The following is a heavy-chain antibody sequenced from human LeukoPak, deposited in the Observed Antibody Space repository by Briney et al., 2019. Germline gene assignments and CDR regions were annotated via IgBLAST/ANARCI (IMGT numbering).Heavy chain of an antibody. CDR3: ARGGGYYYYYFEY. V-gene: IGHV5-51*01. J-gene: IGHJ4*02. Sequence: PGESLKISCKGSGYSFTNYWIGWVRQMPGKVLELMGIIYPGDSDTRHSPSFQGQVTISADKSISTAYLQWSSLKASDTAMYYCARGGGYYYYYFEYWGQGTLVTVSS. CDR1: GYSFTNYW. CDR2: IYPGDSDT. D-gene: IGHD3-22*01.